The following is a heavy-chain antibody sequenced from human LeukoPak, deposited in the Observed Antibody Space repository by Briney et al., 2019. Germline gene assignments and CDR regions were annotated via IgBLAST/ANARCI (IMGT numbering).Heavy chain of an antibody. CDR3: ARQTYYYGSGSYGPSDY. V-gene: IGHV3-7*04. CDR1: GFTFSSYW. J-gene: IGHJ4*02. Sequence: GGSLRLSCAASGFTFSSYWMSWVRQAPGKGLESVANIKQDGSEKYYVDSVKGRFTISRDNAKNSLYLQMNSLRAEDTAVYYCARQTYYYGSGSYGPSDYWGQGTLVTVSS. D-gene: IGHD3-10*01. CDR2: IKQDGSEK.